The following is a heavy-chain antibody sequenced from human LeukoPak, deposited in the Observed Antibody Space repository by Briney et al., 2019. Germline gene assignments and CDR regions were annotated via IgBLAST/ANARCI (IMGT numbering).Heavy chain of an antibody. J-gene: IGHJ6*03. CDR1: GGSFSGYY. D-gene: IGHD3-3*01. Sequence: SETLSLTCAVYGGSFSGYYWSWIRQTPEKGLEWIGEINHSGSTNYNPSLKSRVTISVDTSKNQFSLNLSSVTAADTAVFYWARTKGDFWSGYFSYYYMDVWGKGTTVTVSS. CDR2: INHSGST. V-gene: IGHV4-34*01. CDR3: ARTKGDFWSGYFSYYYMDV.